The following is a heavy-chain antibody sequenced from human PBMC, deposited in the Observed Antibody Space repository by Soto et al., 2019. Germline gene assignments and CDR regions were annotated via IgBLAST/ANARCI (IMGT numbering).Heavy chain of an antibody. Sequence: GGSLRLSCAGSGFPFISYSMNWVRQAPWKGLEWVSSITGSSSYIHYADSVKGRFTISRDNAKNSLYLQMNTLRAEDTAVYYCARVTYCSSIRCINPIEYWGQGTLVNVSS. J-gene: IGHJ4*02. CDR1: GFPFISYS. V-gene: IGHV3-21*01. D-gene: IGHD2-2*01. CDR3: ARVTYCSSIRCINPIEY. CDR2: ITGSSSYI.